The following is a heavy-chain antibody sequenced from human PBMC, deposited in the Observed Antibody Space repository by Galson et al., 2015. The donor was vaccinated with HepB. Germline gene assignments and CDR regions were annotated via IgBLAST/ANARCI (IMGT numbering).Heavy chain of an antibody. CDR2: IYSTGST. J-gene: IGHJ4*02. CDR3: ARQTGYSSHFDY. CDR1: GGSISNYY. V-gene: IGHV4-59*08. Sequence: ETLSLTCTVSGGSISNYYWGWIRQPPGKGLEYIGNIYSTGSTNYNPSLKSRLTMSLDKSRNQVSLRLKSVTAADTAVYYCARQTGYSSHFDYWGQGTLVTVSS. D-gene: IGHD5-24*01.